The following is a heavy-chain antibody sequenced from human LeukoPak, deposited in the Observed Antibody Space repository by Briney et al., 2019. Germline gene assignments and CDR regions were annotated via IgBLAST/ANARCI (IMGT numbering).Heavy chain of an antibody. CDR1: GFTLSDYW. CDR3: ARDCGTSGCDF. Sequence: QAGGSLRLSCAASGFTLSDYWMHWVRQAPGKGLVWVSRISTDGSSTTNADSVKGRFTISRDNAKNMVYLQMNSLRVEGTAVYYCARDCGTSGCDFWGQGTLVTVSS. J-gene: IGHJ4*02. D-gene: IGHD5-12*01. V-gene: IGHV3-74*01. CDR2: ISTDGSST.